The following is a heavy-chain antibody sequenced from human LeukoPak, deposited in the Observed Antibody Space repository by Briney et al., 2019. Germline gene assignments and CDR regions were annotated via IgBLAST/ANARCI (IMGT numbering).Heavy chain of an antibody. D-gene: IGHD2/OR15-2a*01. CDR3: ARGRFRFNWFDP. CDR2: IFYSGST. J-gene: IGHJ5*02. Sequence: SETLSLTCTVSGGSISTSNYYWGWIRQPPGKGLEWIGNIFYSGSTYYSPSLRSRVTISLDTSRNQFSLKLSSVTAADTAVYYCARGRFRFNWFDPWGQGTLVTVSS. V-gene: IGHV4-39*07. CDR1: GGSISTSNYY.